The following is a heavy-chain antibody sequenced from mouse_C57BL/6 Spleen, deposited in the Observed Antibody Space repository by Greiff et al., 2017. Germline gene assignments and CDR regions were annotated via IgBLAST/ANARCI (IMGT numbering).Heavy chain of an antibody. Sequence: EVKLVESGGGLVKPGGSLKLSCAASGFTFSDYGMHWVRQAPEQGLEWVAYISSGSSTIYYADTVKGRFTISRDNAKNTLFLQMPSLRAEDTSMYYCARPPGEDGYAFSWYFNVGGKGTTVTVSS. D-gene: IGHD2-2*01. V-gene: IGHV5-17*01. CDR3: ARPPGEDGYAFSWYFNV. J-gene: IGHJ1*03. CDR1: GFTFSDYG. CDR2: ISSGSSTI.